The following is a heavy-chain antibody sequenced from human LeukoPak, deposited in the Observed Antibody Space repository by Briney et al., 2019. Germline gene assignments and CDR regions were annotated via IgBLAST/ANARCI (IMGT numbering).Heavy chain of an antibody. J-gene: IGHJ4*02. V-gene: IGHV3-21*04. D-gene: IGHD3-22*01. CDR2: ISSSSSYI. Sequence: GGSLRLSCAASGFTFSSYTMNWVRQAPGKGLEWVSSISSSSSYIDHADSVKGRFTISRHNSKNTAYLQMNSLRTEDTAVYYCTTPQSSGSYFQWGQGTLVTVSS. CDR3: TTPQSSGSYFQ. CDR1: GFTFSSYT.